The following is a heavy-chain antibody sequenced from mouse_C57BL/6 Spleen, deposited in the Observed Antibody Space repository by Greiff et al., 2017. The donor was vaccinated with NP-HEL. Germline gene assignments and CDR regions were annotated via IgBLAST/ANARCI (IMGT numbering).Heavy chain of an antibody. D-gene: IGHD1-1*01. V-gene: IGHV1-61*01. J-gene: IGHJ4*01. CDR3: ARGLGSSYEDYAMDY. CDR2: IYPSDSET. CDR1: GYTFTSYW. Sequence: QVQLQQPGAELVRPGSSVKLSCKASGYTFTSYWMDWVKQRPGQGLEWIGNIYPSDSETHYNQKFKDKATLTVDKSSSTAYMQLSSLTSEDSAVYYCARGLGSSYEDYAMDYWGQGTSVTVSS.